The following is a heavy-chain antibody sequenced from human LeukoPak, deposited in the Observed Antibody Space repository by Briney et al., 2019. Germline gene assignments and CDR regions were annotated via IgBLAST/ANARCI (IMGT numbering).Heavy chain of an antibody. D-gene: IGHD1-26*01. CDR3: ARPLSGGVEATYGAFDI. J-gene: IGHJ3*02. Sequence: PSETLSLTCTVSGGSISSSSYYWGWIRQPPGKGLEWIGSIYYSGSTYYNPSLKSRVTISVDTSKNQFSLKLSSVTAADTAVHYCARPLSGGVEATYGAFDIWGQGTMVTVSS. CDR1: GGSISSSSYY. V-gene: IGHV4-39*01. CDR2: IYYSGST.